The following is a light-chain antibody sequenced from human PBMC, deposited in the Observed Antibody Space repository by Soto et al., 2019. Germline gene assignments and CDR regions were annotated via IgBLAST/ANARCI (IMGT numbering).Light chain of an antibody. CDR1: QDISNR. J-gene: IGKJ1*01. V-gene: IGKV1-17*03. Sequence: DIQMTQSPSAMSAAVGDRVTITCRASQDISNRLGWFQQRPGKAPKRLIYSVSALESGVPARFSGTGFGTEFTLTISSLQPEDFATYYWQQHTSHPRDFGQGTKVEIK. CDR2: SVS. CDR3: QQHTSHPRD.